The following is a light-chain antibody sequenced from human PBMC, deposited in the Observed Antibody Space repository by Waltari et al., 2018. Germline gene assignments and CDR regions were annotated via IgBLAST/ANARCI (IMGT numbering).Light chain of an antibody. Sequence: DIQMTQSPSSLSASVGDRVTITCQASEDIKEFLNWYKQRPGKVPQLLIYDASKLATGVPSRFSGSGSGTSFTLTIGSLQPEDASIYYCQQYNILPYAFGQGTKVEI. J-gene: IGKJ2*01. V-gene: IGKV1-33*01. CDR1: EDIKEF. CDR3: QQYNILPYA. CDR2: DAS.